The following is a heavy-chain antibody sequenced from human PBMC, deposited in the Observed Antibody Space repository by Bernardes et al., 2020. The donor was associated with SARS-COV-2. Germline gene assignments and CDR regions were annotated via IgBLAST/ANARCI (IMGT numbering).Heavy chain of an antibody. CDR1: GYTFTSYD. D-gene: IGHD3-22*01. CDR2: MNPNSGNT. CDR3: ARRELGYYDSSGYYPDYYYYGMDV. V-gene: IGHV1-8*01. Sequence: ASMKVSCKASGYTFTSYDINWVRQATGQGLEWMGWMNPNSGNTGYAQKFQGRVTMTRNTSISTAYMELSSLRSEDTAVYYCARRELGYYDSSGYYPDYYYYGMDVWGQGTTVTVSS. J-gene: IGHJ6*02.